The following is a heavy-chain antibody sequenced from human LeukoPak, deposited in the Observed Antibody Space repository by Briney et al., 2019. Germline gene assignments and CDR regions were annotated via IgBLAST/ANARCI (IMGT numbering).Heavy chain of an antibody. D-gene: IGHD3-10*01. CDR2: ISSSTTTI. CDR1: GFTFSTFG. CDR3: ARGGSGSYYNLPHY. J-gene: IGHJ4*02. V-gene: IGHV3-48*04. Sequence: GGSLRLSCAASGFTFSTFGMNWVRQAPGKGLEWISYISSSTTTIYYADSVKGRFTLSRDNAKNSLYLQLNSLRAEDTAVYYCARGGSGSYYNLPHYWGQGTLVTVSS.